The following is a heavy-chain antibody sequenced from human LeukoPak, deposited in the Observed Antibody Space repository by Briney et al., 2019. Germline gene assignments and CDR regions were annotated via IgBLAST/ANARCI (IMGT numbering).Heavy chain of an antibody. J-gene: IGHJ6*03. Sequence: ASVKVSCKASGGTFSSYAISWVRQAPGQGLEWMGGIIPIFGTANYAQKFQGRVTMTRDMSTSTVYMELSSLRSEDTAVYYCARERGNDFWSGRVQTMDVWGKGTTVTVSS. D-gene: IGHD3-3*01. CDR1: GGTFSSYA. V-gene: IGHV1-69*05. CDR3: ARERGNDFWSGRVQTMDV. CDR2: IIPIFGTA.